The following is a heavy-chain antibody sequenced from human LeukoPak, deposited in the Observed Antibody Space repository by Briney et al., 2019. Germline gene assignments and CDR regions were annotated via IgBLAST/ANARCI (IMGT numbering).Heavy chain of an antibody. CDR2: INHSGSA. CDR3: AVPSDYYPSSVRSGLN. J-gene: IGHJ4*02. Sequence: SETLSLTCAVYGGSFSGYYWSWIRQRPGKGLEWSGEINHSGSANYNPPLKSRVTISVHTSKNRFSSNLNCVTAPYTAGYYSAVPSDYYPSSVRSGLNWGQGNLVTVSS. D-gene: IGHD3-22*01. V-gene: IGHV4-34*01. CDR1: GGSFSGYY.